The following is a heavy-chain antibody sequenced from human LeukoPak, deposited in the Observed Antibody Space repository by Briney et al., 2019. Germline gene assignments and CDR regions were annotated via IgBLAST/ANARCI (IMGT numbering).Heavy chain of an antibody. Sequence: GGSLRLSCAASGFTFSSYSMNWVRQAPGKGLEWVSSISSSSGYIYYADSVRGRFTISRDNAKNSLYLQMNSLRAEDTAVYYCARDRQGYYGMDVWGQGTTVTVSS. CDR1: GFTFSSYS. CDR3: ARDRQGYYGMDV. CDR2: ISSSSGYI. J-gene: IGHJ6*02. V-gene: IGHV3-21*01.